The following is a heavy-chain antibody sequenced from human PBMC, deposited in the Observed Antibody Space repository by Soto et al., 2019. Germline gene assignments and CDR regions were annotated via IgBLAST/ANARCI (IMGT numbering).Heavy chain of an antibody. CDR2: ISAYNGNT. CDR3: ARVTGYYYDSSGFIVGYYYGMDV. CDR1: GYTFTSYG. V-gene: IGHV1-18*01. D-gene: IGHD3-22*01. J-gene: IGHJ6*02. Sequence: ASVKVSCKASGYTFTSYGISWVRQAPGQGLEWMGWISAYNGNTNYAQKLQGRVTMTTDTSTSTAYMELRSLRSDDTAVYYCARVTGYYYDSSGFIVGYYYGMDVWGQGTTVTV.